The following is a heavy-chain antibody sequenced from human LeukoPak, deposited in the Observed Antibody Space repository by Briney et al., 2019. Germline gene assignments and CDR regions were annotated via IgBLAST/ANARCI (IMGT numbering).Heavy chain of an antibody. Sequence: SETLSLTCTVSGGSISSYYWSWIRQPPGKGQEWIGYIYYSGSTNYNPSLKSRVTISVDTSKNQFSLKLSSVTAADTAVYYCARRMAAAGNGAFDICGQGTMVTVSS. V-gene: IGHV4-59*08. CDR1: GGSISSYY. CDR2: IYYSGST. D-gene: IGHD6-13*01. CDR3: ARRMAAAGNGAFDI. J-gene: IGHJ3*02.